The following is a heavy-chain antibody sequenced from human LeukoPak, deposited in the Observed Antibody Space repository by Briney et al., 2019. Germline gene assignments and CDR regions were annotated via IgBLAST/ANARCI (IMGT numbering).Heavy chain of an antibody. Sequence: SETLSLTCTVSGGSISSYYWSWIRQPPGKGLEWIGYIYYSGSTNYNPSPKSRVTMSVDTSKNQFSLKLTSVTAADTAVYYCARLRPVTGYDAFDIWGHGTMVTVSS. CDR2: IYYSGST. J-gene: IGHJ3*02. V-gene: IGHV4-59*08. D-gene: IGHD6-19*01. CDR1: GGSISSYY. CDR3: ARLRPVTGYDAFDI.